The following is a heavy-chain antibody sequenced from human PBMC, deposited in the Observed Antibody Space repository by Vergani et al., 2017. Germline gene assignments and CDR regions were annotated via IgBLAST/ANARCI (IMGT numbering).Heavy chain of an antibody. CDR2: SSSSSSYI. V-gene: IGHV3-21*01. CDR1: GFTFSSYS. CDR3: ARDVGYYDFWSGSGGPYYFDY. Sequence: EVQLVESGGGLVKPGGSLRLSCAASGFTFSSYSMNWVRQAPGKGLEWVSSSSSSSSYIYYADSVKGRFTISRDNAKNSLYLQMNSLRAEDTAVSYCARDVGYYDFWSGSGGPYYFDYWGQGTLVTVSS. D-gene: IGHD3-3*01. J-gene: IGHJ4*02.